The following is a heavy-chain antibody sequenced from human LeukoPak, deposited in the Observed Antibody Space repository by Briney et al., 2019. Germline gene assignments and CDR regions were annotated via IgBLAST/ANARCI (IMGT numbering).Heavy chain of an antibody. CDR3: ARGWVYCSSTSCRPNYMDV. CDR1: GGSISSYY. D-gene: IGHD2-2*01. J-gene: IGHJ6*03. Sequence: PSETLSLTCTVSGGSISSYYWSWIRQPPGKGLEWIGYIYYSGSINYNPSLKSRVTISVDTSKNQFSLKLSSVTAADTAVYYCARGWVYCSSTSCRPNYMDVWGKGTTVTVSS. CDR2: IYYSGSI. V-gene: IGHV4-59*01.